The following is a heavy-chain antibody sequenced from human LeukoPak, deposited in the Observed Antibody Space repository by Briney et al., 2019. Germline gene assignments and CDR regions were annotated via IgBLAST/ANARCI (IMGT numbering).Heavy chain of an antibody. CDR3: ARDPNGDYIGAFDM. V-gene: IGHV3-23*01. J-gene: IGHJ3*02. CDR2: IRGGGTSE. Sequence: GGSLRLSCTASGFTFSAYDMMCVREALEEGGEWVSAIRGGGTSEFYADSVKGRFRISRDNSKDTLFLQMNSLRAEDTAVYYCARDPNGDYIGAFDMWGPGTMVTVSS. CDR1: GFTFSAYD. D-gene: IGHD4-17*01.